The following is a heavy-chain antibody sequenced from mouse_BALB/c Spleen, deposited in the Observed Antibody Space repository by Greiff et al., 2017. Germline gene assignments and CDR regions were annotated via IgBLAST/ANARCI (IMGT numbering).Heavy chain of an antibody. Sequence: ESGPGLVKPSQSLSLTCSVTGYSITSGYYWNWIRQFPGNKLEWMGYISYDGSNNYNPSLKNRISITRDTSKNQFFLKLNSVTTEDTATYYCARYYYDYGRFAYWGQGTLVTVSA. D-gene: IGHD2-4*01. CDR3: ARYYYDYGRFAY. CDR2: ISYDGSN. J-gene: IGHJ3*01. V-gene: IGHV3-6*02. CDR1: GYSITSGYY.